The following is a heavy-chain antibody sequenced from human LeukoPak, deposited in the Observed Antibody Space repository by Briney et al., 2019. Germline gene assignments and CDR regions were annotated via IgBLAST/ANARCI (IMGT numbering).Heavy chain of an antibody. D-gene: IGHD5-18*01. CDR1: GYTFTSYH. V-gene: IGHV1-46*01. CDR2: INLSGGST. J-gene: IGHJ4*02. CDR3: ARDRLVDTAMVPFY. Sequence: GASVKVSCKASGYTFTSYHMHWVRQAPGQGLEWMGLINLSGGSTTYAQRFQGRVTLTRDTSTSTAHMELSSLRSEDTAVYYCARDRLVDTAMVPFYWGQGTLVTVSS.